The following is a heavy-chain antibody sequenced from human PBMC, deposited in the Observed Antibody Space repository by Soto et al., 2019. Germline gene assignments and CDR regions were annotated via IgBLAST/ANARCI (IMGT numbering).Heavy chain of an antibody. CDR1: GFAFDQYW. CDR3: TRGPRPSSTGTWVL. Sequence: GGSLRLSCVASGFAFDQYWMHWVRQAAGKGLEWVSRISDDGARIDYADFVKGRFTIARDNAKNTLFLQMRSLRGEDTAVYYCTRGPRPSSTGTWVLWGRGALVTVSS. CDR2: ISDDGARI. V-gene: IGHV3-74*01. J-gene: IGHJ4*02. D-gene: IGHD1-1*01.